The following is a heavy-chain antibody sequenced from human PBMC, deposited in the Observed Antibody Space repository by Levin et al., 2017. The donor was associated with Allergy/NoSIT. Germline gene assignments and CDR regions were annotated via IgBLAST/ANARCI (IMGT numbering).Heavy chain of an antibody. CDR2: ISGSGGDT. J-gene: IGHJ4*02. CDR3: TKADYLRYFDS. D-gene: IGHD2/OR15-2a*01. Sequence: ASVKVSCAVSGFTFSTYAMSWVRQTPGKGLEWVSAISGSGGDTFYADSVKGRFTISRDNSRNTLYLQMNSLRAADTAVYYCTKADYLRYFDSWGQGTLVTVSS. CDR1: GFTFSTYA. V-gene: IGHV3-23*01.